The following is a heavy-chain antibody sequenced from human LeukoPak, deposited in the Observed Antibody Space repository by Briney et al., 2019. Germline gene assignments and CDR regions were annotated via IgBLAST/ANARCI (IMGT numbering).Heavy chain of an antibody. V-gene: IGHV1-8*01. J-gene: IGHJ4*02. CDR2: VSGNSGDT. CDR1: GYTFTSHD. CDR3: TRHTSPTFDY. D-gene: IGHD2-2*01. Sequence: ASVKVSCKASGYTFTSHDINWVRQAAGQAPEWIGWVSGNSGDTGYAQKFQGRVTITKSTSISTAYMQLSSLTSDDTAVYYCTRHTSPTFDYWGQGTLVTVSS.